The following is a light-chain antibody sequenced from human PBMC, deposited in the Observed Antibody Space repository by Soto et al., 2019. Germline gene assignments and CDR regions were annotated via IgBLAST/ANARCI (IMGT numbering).Light chain of an antibody. CDR2: GAS. CDR3: QHFNNWPYT. CDR1: QSVSSN. V-gene: IGKV3-15*01. J-gene: IGKJ2*01. Sequence: EIVMTQSPATLSVSPGDRATLSCRASQSVSSNLAWYQQKPGQAPRLLIYGASTRATGIPARFSGSGSGTEFTLSISSLQSEDFVVYYCQHFNNWPYTFGQGTKLEIK.